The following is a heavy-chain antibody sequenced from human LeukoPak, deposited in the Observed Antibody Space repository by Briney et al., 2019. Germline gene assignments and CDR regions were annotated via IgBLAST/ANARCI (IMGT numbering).Heavy chain of an antibody. Sequence: PSETLSLTCTVSGGSISSSSYYWGWIRQPPGKGLEWIGSIYYSGSTYYNPSLKSRVTISVDTSKNQFSLKLSSVTAADTAVYYCARLRLVVVAISDYYYYGMDVWGQGTTVTVSS. CDR3: ARLRLVVVAISDYYYYGMDV. J-gene: IGHJ6*02. CDR1: GGSISSSSYY. D-gene: IGHD2-15*01. V-gene: IGHV4-39*01. CDR2: IYYSGST.